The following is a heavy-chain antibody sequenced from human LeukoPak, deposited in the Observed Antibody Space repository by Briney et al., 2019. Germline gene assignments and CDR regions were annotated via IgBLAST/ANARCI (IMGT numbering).Heavy chain of an antibody. J-gene: IGHJ4*02. Sequence: GRSLRLSCAASGFTFSSYAMHWVRQAPGKGLEWVAVISYDGSNKYYADSVKGRFTICRDNSKNTLYLQMNSLRAEDTAVYYCARDPLVNNGELSLSYFDYWGQGTLVTVSS. CDR3: ARDPLVNNGELSLSYFDY. D-gene: IGHD3-16*02. CDR2: ISYDGSNK. CDR1: GFTFSSYA. V-gene: IGHV3-30*04.